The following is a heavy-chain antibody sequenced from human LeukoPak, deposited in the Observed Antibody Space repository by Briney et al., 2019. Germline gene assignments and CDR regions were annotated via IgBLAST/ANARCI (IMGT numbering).Heavy chain of an antibody. Sequence: PGGSLRLSCAASGFTFSNAWMSWVRQAPGKGLEWVSGISGSGDSTYYADSVKGRFSISRDNSKNTLWLQMNSLKDEDTAVYYCAKDPRAGSGWGSFDYWGQGTLVTVSS. CDR3: AKDPRAGSGWGSFDY. J-gene: IGHJ4*02. V-gene: IGHV3-23*01. D-gene: IGHD6-19*01. CDR1: GFTFSNAW. CDR2: ISGSGDST.